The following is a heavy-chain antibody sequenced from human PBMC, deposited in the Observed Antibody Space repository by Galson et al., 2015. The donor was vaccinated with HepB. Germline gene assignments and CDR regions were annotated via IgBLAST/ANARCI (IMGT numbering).Heavy chain of an antibody. J-gene: IGHJ4*02. Sequence: SLRLSCAASGFTFSSHAMSWVRQAPGKGLEWVSGISGSGGSTNYADSVKGRFTISRDNSKNTLYLQMNSLTVEDTAVYYCANRGKEWLDGFDHWGQGTLVTVSS. V-gene: IGHV3-23*01. CDR2: ISGSGGST. CDR1: GFTFSSHA. D-gene: IGHD6-19*01. CDR3: ANRGKEWLDGFDH.